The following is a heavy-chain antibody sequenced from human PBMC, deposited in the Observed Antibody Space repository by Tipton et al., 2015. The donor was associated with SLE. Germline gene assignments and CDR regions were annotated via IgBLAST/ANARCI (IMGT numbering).Heavy chain of an antibody. J-gene: IGHJ5*02. Sequence: TLSLTCTVSGTSITSSYWSWIRQPPGKGLEYIGYIYYTGVTNYNPSLNSRITISLDMSNNQFSLTLRSVTAADTAVYYCARTARVSEPWGQGTLVTVSS. CDR1: GTSITSSY. V-gene: IGHV4-59*03. D-gene: IGHD6-6*01. CDR2: IYYTGVT. CDR3: ARTARVSEP.